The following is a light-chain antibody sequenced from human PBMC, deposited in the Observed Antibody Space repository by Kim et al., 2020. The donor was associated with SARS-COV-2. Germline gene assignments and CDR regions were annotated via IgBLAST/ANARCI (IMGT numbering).Light chain of an antibody. CDR2: KAS. Sequence: ASVGDRVTIACLASQSISGLLAWYQQKPGKAPKLLIYKASSLESGVPSRFSGSGSGTEFTLTITSLQPDDFATYYCQQYGTYRLSFGGGTKVDIK. J-gene: IGKJ4*01. V-gene: IGKV1-5*03. CDR1: QSISGL. CDR3: QQYGTYRLS.